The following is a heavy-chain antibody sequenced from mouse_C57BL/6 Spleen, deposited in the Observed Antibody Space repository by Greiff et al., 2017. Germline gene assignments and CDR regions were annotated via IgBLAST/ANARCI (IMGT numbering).Heavy chain of an antibody. CDR2: IDPETGGT. V-gene: IGHV1-15*01. D-gene: IGHD1-1*01. CDR1: GYTFTDYE. Sequence: QVQLQQSGAELVRPGASVTLSCKASGYTFTDYEMHWVKQTPVHGLEWIGAIDPETGGTAYNQKFKGKAILTADKSSSTAYMELRSLTSEDSAVYYCTRPGAVVATGYFDVWGTGTTVTVSS. J-gene: IGHJ1*03. CDR3: TRPGAVVATGYFDV.